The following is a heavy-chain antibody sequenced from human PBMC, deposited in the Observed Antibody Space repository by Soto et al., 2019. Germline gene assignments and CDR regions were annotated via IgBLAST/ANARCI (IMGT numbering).Heavy chain of an antibody. D-gene: IGHD3-10*01. CDR2: IYPGDSDT. V-gene: IGHV5-51*01. CDR1: GHSFTSYR. J-gene: IGHJ4*02. Sequence: PGESLKISCKGSGHSFTSYRIGWVRQMPGKGLEWMGIIYPGDSDTRYSPSFQGQVTISADKSISTAYLQWSSLKASDTAMYYCARHPTPYGSGSYSISFDYWGQGTLVTVSS. CDR3: ARHPTPYGSGSYSISFDY.